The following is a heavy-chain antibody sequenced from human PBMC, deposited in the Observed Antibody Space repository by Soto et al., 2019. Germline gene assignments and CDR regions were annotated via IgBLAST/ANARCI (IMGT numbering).Heavy chain of an antibody. V-gene: IGHV1-18*01. Sequence: GASVKVSCKASGYTFTSYGISWVRQAPGQGLEWMGWISANNGSTNYAQKLQGRVTMTTDTSTSTAYMELSRLRSDDTAVYYCAREDIVATFYYGMDVWGQGTTVTVSS. CDR1: GYTFTSYG. CDR3: AREDIVATFYYGMDV. D-gene: IGHD5-12*01. J-gene: IGHJ6*02. CDR2: ISANNGST.